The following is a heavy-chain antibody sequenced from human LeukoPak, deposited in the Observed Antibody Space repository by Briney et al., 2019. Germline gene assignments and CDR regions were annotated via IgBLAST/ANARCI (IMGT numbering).Heavy chain of an antibody. CDR1: GYSISSGYY. V-gene: IGHV4-38-2*02. Sequence: PSETLSLTCTVSGYSISSGYYWGWIRQPPGKGLEWIGSIYHSGSTYYNPSLKSRVTISVDTSKNQFSLKLSSVTAADTAVYYCARSPHSSGWYAYYYMDVGGKGTTVTISS. CDR3: ARSPHSSGWYAYYYMDV. D-gene: IGHD6-19*01. CDR2: IYHSGST. J-gene: IGHJ6*03.